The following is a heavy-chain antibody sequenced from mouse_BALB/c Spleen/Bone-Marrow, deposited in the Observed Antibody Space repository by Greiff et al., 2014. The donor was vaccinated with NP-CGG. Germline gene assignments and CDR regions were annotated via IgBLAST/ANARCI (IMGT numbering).Heavy chain of an antibody. D-gene: IGHD2-3*01. CDR3: ARGRGWDFDY. CDR1: GYAFSNYW. CDR2: LYPGDGDT. J-gene: IGHJ2*01. Sequence: VQLQQSGAELVRPGSSVTISCKASGYAFSNYWMNWVKRRHGQGIERIGQLYPGDGDTNYNGKSNAKATRTADKSASTAYLQLSSLTTEDSAVYFFARGRGWDFDYWGQGTTRTVSS. V-gene: IGHV1-80*01.